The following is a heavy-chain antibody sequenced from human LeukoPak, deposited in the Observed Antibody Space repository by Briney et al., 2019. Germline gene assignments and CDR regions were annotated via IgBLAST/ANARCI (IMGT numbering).Heavy chain of an antibody. D-gene: IGHD3-22*01. CDR2: IYHSGST. CDR3: AGSQDSSGYDNGEYFQH. J-gene: IGHJ1*01. V-gene: IGHV4-4*02. CDR1: GGSISSSNW. Sequence: SETLSLTCAVSGGSISSSNWWSWVRQPPGKGLEWIGEIYHSGSTNYNPSLKSRVTISVGKSKNQFSLKLSSVTAADTAVYYCAGSQDSSGYDNGEYFQHWVQGTLVTVSS.